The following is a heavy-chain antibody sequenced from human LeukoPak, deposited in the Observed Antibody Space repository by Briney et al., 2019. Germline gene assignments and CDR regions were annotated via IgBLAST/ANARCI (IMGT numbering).Heavy chain of an antibody. CDR2: MNPNSGNT. CDR1: GYTFTSYD. V-gene: IGHV1-8*01. CDR3: ATAFGELGYYFDY. J-gene: IGHJ4*02. D-gene: IGHD3-10*01. Sequence: GASVKVSCKASGYTFTSYDINWVRQATGQALEWMGWMNPNSGNTGYAQKFQGRVTMTRNTSISTAYMELSSLRSEDTAVYYCATAFGELGYYFDYWGQGTLVTVSS.